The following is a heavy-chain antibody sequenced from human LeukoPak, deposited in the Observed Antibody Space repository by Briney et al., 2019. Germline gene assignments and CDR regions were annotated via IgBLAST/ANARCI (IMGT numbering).Heavy chain of an antibody. V-gene: IGHV3-21*01. CDR3: ARDPYSGNYGTYYYYYMDV. Sequence: GGSLRLSCADSGFTFSNYNMNWVRQAPGKAMEWVSSITSSGTYTFYADSVKGRFTISRDNAKNSLYLQMDILGPEDTAVYYCARDPYSGNYGTYYYYYMDVWGKGTTVTISS. J-gene: IGHJ6*03. D-gene: IGHD1-26*01. CDR2: ITSSGTYT. CDR1: GFTFSNYN.